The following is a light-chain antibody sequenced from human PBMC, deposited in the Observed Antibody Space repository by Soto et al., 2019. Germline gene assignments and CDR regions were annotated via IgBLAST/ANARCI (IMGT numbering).Light chain of an antibody. CDR1: SSDVGGYDY. J-gene: IGLJ1*01. CDR3: SSYTSSSTSCV. CDR2: DVS. Sequence: QSALTQPASVSGSPGQSITISCTGSSSDVGGYDYVSWYQQHPGKPPKLMIYDVSNRPSGVSDRFSGSKSGNTASLTSSGLQAEDEADYYCSSYTSSSTSCVFGTGTKLTVL. V-gene: IGLV2-14*01.